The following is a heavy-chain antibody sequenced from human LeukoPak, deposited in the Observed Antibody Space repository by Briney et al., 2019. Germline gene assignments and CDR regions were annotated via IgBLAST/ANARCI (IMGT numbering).Heavy chain of an antibody. J-gene: IGHJ4*02. Sequence: SETLSLTCTVSGGSISSYYWSWIRQPAGKGLEWIGRIYTSGSTNYNPSLKSRVTMSVDTSKNQFSLKLSSVTAADTAVYYCAKDLPLHDFWSGYYDPAPRTFDYWAREPWSPSPQ. CDR3: AKDLPLHDFWSGYYDPAPRTFDY. CDR1: GGSISSYY. V-gene: IGHV4-4*07. D-gene: IGHD3-3*01. CDR2: IYTSGST.